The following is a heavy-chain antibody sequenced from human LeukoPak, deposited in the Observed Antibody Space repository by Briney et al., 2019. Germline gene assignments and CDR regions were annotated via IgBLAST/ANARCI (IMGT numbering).Heavy chain of an antibody. Sequence: GGSLRLSCAASGFSFGGHYVSWLRHSPGKGPEWVSYNSGNGGDIAYADYVKGRFAISRNNANNSLHLQMNSLSVEETAVYHCVSHSGGAGDHWGQGTLIAVSS. D-gene: IGHD1-26*01. CDR3: VSHSGGAGDH. J-gene: IGHJ4*02. CDR1: GFSFGGHY. CDR2: NSGNGGDI. V-gene: IGHV3-11*01.